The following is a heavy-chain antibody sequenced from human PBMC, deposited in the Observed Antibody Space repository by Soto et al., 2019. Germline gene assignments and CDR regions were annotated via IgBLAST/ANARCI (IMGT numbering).Heavy chain of an antibody. V-gene: IGHV1-18*01. CDR3: ARDEKTYYDFWSGSSYYYYGMDV. CDR2: ISAYNGNT. Sequence: VQLVESGAEVKKPGASVKVSCKASGYTFTTYGISWVRQAPGQGLEWMGWISAYNGNTNYAQKLQGRVTMTTDTSTSTAYMELRSLRSDDTAVYYCARDEKTYYDFWSGSSYYYYGMDVWGQGTTVTVSS. D-gene: IGHD3-3*01. CDR1: GYTFTTYG. J-gene: IGHJ6*02.